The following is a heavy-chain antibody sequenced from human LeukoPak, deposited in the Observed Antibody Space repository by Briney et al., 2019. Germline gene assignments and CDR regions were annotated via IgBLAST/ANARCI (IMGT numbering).Heavy chain of an antibody. V-gene: IGHV1-69*13. CDR2: IIPIFGTE. D-gene: IGHD2-21*01. CDR1: GGTFSSYA. J-gene: IGHJ5*02. Sequence: SVTVSCKASGGTFSSYAISWVRQAPGQGLEWRGGIIPIFGTENYAQKLQGRVTITADESTSTAYMELSSLRSEDTAVYYCARSPSRDCFDPWGQGTLVTVSS. CDR3: ARSPSRDCFDP.